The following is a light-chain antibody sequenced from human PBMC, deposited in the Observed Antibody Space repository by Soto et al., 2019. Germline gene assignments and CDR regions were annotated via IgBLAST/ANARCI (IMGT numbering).Light chain of an antibody. Sequence: EIVLTQSPATLSLSPGERATLSCRASQSVSSYVAWYQQKPGQAPRLLIYDATNRATGVPARFSGSGSGTDFTLTSSSLEPEDFAVYYGQHRSDWSLTFGGGTKLEIK. CDR1: QSVSSY. CDR2: DAT. J-gene: IGKJ4*01. V-gene: IGKV3-11*01. CDR3: QHRSDWSLT.